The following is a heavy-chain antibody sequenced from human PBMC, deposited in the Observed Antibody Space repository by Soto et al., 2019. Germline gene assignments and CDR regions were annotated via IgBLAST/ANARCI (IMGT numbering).Heavy chain of an antibody. V-gene: IGHV3-74*01. Sequence: VQLVESGGGLVQPGGSLRLSCAASGFTFSNYWIHWVRQAPGKGLVWVSRVNGDGSSTSYADSVKGRFSVSRDNAKNTVYLQMNSLKVEDTGVYYCTRWPEYWGQGTLVTVSS. D-gene: IGHD5-12*01. CDR1: GFTFSNYW. CDR3: TRWPEY. J-gene: IGHJ4*02. CDR2: VNGDGSST.